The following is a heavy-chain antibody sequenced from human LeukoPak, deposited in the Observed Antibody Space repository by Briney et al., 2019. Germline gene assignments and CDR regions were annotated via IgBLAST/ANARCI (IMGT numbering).Heavy chain of an antibody. J-gene: IGHJ4*02. V-gene: IGHV4-4*09. Sequence: SETLTLICTASGAPISRFYWNWVRQPPGKGLEWIGNIYNGVPTFFNPYLKSRVTLSVDTSKTQFSLQLASVTAADTAVYYCVQTTGWPGFDYWGQGIKVSVCS. D-gene: IGHD6-19*01. CDR1: GAPISRFY. CDR2: IYNGVPT. CDR3: VQTTGWPGFDY.